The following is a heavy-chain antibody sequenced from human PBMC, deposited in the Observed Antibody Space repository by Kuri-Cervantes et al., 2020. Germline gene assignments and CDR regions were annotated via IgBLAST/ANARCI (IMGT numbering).Heavy chain of an antibody. CDR3: ARGSRRYCSGGSCAYYYYMDV. CDR1: GFTFSSYW. J-gene: IGHJ6*03. V-gene: IGHV3-21*01. CDR2: ISTSGSYK. Sequence: GESLKISCAASGFTFSSYWMHWVRQAPGKGLEWVSSISTSGSYKYYADSVKGRFTISRDNAENSLHLQMNSLRAEDTAVYYCARGSRRYCSGGSCAYYYYMDVWGKGTTVTVSS. D-gene: IGHD2-15*01.